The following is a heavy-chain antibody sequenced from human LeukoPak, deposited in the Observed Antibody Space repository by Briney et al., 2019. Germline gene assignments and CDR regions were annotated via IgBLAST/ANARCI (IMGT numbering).Heavy chain of an antibody. CDR2: INHSGST. J-gene: IGHJ6*02. D-gene: IGHD6-19*01. CDR3: ARARYSSGSYYYYYGMDV. CDR1: GGSFSGYY. V-gene: IGHV4-34*01. Sequence: SETLSLTCAVYGGSFSGYYWSWIRQPPGKGLEWIGEINHSGSTNYNPSLKSRVTISVDTSKNQFSLKLSSVTAADTAVYYCARARYSSGSYYYYYGMDVWGQGTTVTVSS.